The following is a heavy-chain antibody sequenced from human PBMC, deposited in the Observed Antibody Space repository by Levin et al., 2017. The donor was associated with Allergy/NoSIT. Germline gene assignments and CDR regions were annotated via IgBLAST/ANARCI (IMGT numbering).Heavy chain of an antibody. D-gene: IGHD6-13*01. Sequence: SQTLSLTCAVYGGSFSGYYWSWIRQPPGKGLEWIGEINHSGSTNYNPSLKSRVTISVDTSKNQFSLKLSSVTAADTAVYYCARRVAAAGIWGQGTLVTVSS. CDR3: ARRVAAAGI. CDR2: INHSGST. V-gene: IGHV4-34*01. CDR1: GGSFSGYY. J-gene: IGHJ4*02.